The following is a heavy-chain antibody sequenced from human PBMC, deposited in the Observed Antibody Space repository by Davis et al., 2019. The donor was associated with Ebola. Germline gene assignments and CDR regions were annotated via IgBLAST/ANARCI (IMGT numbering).Heavy chain of an antibody. J-gene: IGHJ3*02. Sequence: GESLKISCAASEFTFSSYWMHWVRQAPGKGLEWVSSISSSSSYIYYADSVKGRFTISRDNAKNSLYLQMNSLRAEDTAVYYCARDTPYNWNDVGAFDIWGQGTMVTVSS. D-gene: IGHD1-20*01. CDR3: ARDTPYNWNDVGAFDI. CDR2: ISSSSSYI. V-gene: IGHV3-21*01. CDR1: EFTFSSYW.